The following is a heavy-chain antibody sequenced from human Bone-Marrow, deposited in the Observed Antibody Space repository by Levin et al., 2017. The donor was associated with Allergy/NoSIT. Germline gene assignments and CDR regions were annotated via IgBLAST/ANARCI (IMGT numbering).Heavy chain of an antibody. D-gene: IGHD3-10*01. Sequence: KISCKASGFTFTSSAVQWVRQARGQRLEWIGWIVVGSGNTNYAQKFQERVTITRDMSTSTAYMELSSLRSEDTAVYYCAADQITMVRGVICPLHWFDPWGQGTLVTVSS. CDR3: AADQITMVRGVICPLHWFDP. CDR2: IVVGSGNT. CDR1: GFTFTSSA. J-gene: IGHJ5*02. V-gene: IGHV1-58*01.